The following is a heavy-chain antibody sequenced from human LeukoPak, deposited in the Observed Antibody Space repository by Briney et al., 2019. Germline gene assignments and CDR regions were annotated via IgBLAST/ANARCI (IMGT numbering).Heavy chain of an antibody. D-gene: IGHD5-24*01. J-gene: IGHJ4*02. V-gene: IGHV4-34*01. CDR3: ARGSVVGYTY. CDR1: GGSFSGYY. Sequence: SETLSLTCAVYGGSFSGYYWSWIRQPPGKGLEWIGEINHSGSTNYNPSLKSRVTISVDTSKNQFSLKLSSVTAADTAVYYCARGSVVGYTYWRQGTLVTVSS. CDR2: INHSGST.